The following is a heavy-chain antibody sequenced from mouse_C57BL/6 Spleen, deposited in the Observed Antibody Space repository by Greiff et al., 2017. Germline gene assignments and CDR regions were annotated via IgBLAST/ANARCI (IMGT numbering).Heavy chain of an antibody. CDR3: ARHYDYAGGCFDY. J-gene: IGHJ2*01. D-gene: IGHD2-4*01. Sequence: EVQLVESGGDLVKPGGSLKLSCAASGFTFSSYGMSWVRQTPDKRLEWVATISSGGSYTYYPDSVKGRFTISRDNAKNTLYLQMSSLKSEDTAMYYCARHYDYAGGCFDYWGQGTTLTVSS. V-gene: IGHV5-6*01. CDR2: ISSGGSYT. CDR1: GFTFSSYG.